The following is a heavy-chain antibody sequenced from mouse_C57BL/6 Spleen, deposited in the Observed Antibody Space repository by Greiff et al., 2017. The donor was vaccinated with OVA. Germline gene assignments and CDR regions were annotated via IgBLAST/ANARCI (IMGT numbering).Heavy chain of an antibody. CDR1: GYTFTDYE. CDR2: IDPETGGT. CDR3: TRKGGYSSYWYVDV. J-gene: IGHJ1*03. D-gene: IGHD2-3*01. Sequence: QVQLQQSGAELVRPGASVTLSCKASGYTFTDYEMHWVKQTPVHGLEWIGAIDPETGGTAYNQKFKGKAILTADKSSSTAYMELRSLTSEDSAVYYCTRKGGYSSYWYVDVWGTGTTVTVSS. V-gene: IGHV1-15*01.